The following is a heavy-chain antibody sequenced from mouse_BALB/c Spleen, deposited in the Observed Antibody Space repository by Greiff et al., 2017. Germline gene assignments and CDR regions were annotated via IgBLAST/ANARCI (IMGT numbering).Heavy chain of an antibody. CDR3: ARYGDYYAMDY. Sequence: QVQLQQSGAELAKPGASVKMSCKASGYTFTSYWMHWVKQRPGQGLEWIGYINPSTGYTEYNQKFKDKATLTADKSSSTAYMQLSSLTSEDSAVYYCARYGDYYAMDYWGQGTSVTVSS. V-gene: IGHV1-7*01. CDR1: GYTFTSYW. D-gene: IGHD1-1*02. J-gene: IGHJ4*01. CDR2: INPSTGYT.